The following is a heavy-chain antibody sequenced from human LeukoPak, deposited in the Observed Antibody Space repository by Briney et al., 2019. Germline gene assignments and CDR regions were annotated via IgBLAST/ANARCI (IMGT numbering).Heavy chain of an antibody. Sequence: ASVKVSCKASGYTFTNYYMHWVRQAPGQGLEWMGWISAYNGNTNYAQKLQGRVTMTTDTSTSTAYMELRSLRSDDTAVYYCARDLSVADNWFDPWGQGTLVTVSS. CDR1: GYTFTNYY. CDR2: ISAYNGNT. CDR3: ARDLSVADNWFDP. V-gene: IGHV1-18*04. D-gene: IGHD6-13*01. J-gene: IGHJ5*02.